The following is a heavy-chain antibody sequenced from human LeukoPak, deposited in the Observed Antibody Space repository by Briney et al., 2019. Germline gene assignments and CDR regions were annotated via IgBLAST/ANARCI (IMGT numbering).Heavy chain of an antibody. J-gene: IGHJ3*02. CDR3: AREGGRDAFDI. CDR2: IYSGGST. Sequence: GGSLRLSCAASGFTFSSYGMHWVRQAPGKGLEWVSVIYSGGSTYYADSVKGRFTISRDNSKNTLYLQMNSLRAEDTAVYYCAREGGRDAFDIWGQGTMVTVSS. V-gene: IGHV3-NL1*01. D-gene: IGHD3-16*01. CDR1: GFTFSSYG.